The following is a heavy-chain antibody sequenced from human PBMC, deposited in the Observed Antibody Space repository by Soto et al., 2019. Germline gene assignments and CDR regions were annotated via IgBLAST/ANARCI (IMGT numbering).Heavy chain of an antibody. D-gene: IGHD3-3*01. CDR1: GFTFSSYA. Sequence: GSLRLSCAASGFTFSSYAMSWVRQAPGKGLEWVSAISGSGGSTYYADSVKGRFTISRDNSKNTLYLQMNSLRAEDTAVYYCAKDSSVKRITIFGVVIRNWFDPWGQGTLVTVSS. CDR2: ISGSGGST. V-gene: IGHV3-23*01. J-gene: IGHJ5*02. CDR3: AKDSSVKRITIFGVVIRNWFDP.